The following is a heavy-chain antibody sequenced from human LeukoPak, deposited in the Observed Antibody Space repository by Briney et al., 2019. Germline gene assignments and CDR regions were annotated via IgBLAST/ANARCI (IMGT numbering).Heavy chain of an antibody. CDR2: ISYDGSNK. D-gene: IGHD3-9*01. CDR3: ALMPELRYFDWLLHLPSGY. V-gene: IGHV3-30*03. Sequence: SLRLSCAASGFTXSSYGMHWVRQAPGKGLEWVAVISYDGSNKYYADSVKGRFTISRDNSKNTLYLQMNSLRAEDTAVYYCALMPELRYFDWLLHLPSGYWGQGTLVTVSS. CDR1: GFTXSSYG. J-gene: IGHJ4*02.